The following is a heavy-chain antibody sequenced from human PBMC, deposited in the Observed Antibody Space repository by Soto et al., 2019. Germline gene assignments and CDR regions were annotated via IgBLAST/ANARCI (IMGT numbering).Heavy chain of an antibody. J-gene: IGHJ4*01. V-gene: IGHV4-61*01. Sequence: QVQLQESGPGLVKPSETLSLTCTVSGGSVSSGSYYWSWIRQPPGKGLECIGYIYYSGSTNYNPSLKSRVTISIDRSENEFTLNLSSVTAADTAVYYCARALDSSGWYALGYWGRGTLVTVSA. CDR2: IYYSGST. D-gene: IGHD6-19*01. CDR3: ARALDSSGWYALGY. CDR1: GGSVSSGSYY.